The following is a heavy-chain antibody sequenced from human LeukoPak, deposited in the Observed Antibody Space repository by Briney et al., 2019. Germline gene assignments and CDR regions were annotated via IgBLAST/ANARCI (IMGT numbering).Heavy chain of an antibody. D-gene: IGHD3-10*01. CDR2: ITSSGDIK. CDR1: GFTFSSYS. CDR3: ARDIYGDEDFDY. Sequence: GGSLRLSCAASGFTFSSYSMNWVRQAPGKGLEWVSYITSSGDIKTYSDPVKGRFTMSRDDAKNSVYLQMNSLRPEDTAVYYCARDIYGDEDFDYWGQGTLVSVSS. J-gene: IGHJ4*02. V-gene: IGHV3-48*04.